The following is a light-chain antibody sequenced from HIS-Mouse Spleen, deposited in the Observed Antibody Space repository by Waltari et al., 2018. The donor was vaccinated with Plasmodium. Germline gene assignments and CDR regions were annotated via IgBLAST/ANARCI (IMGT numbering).Light chain of an antibody. V-gene: IGLV2-14*03. CDR3: SSYTSSSHYV. J-gene: IGLJ1*01. CDR2: DVS. CDR1: SSDVGGYNY. Sequence: QSALTQPASVSGSPGQSITISCTGPSSDVGGYNYVSWYQQHPGKAPKLMIYDVSNRPSGVSNRFSGSKSGNTASLTISGLQAEDEADYYCSSYTSSSHYVFGTGTKVTVL.